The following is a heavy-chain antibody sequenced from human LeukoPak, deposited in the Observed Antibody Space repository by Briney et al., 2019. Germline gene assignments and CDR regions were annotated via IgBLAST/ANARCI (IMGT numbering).Heavy chain of an antibody. Sequence: PGGSLRLSCAASGFTFSNYRMHWVRQAPGKGLVGVSGINIDETSTSYAHSVKGRFTISRDNAKNTLYLQMNSLRAEDTAVYYCARPLGSGSYGYWGQGTLVTVSS. CDR2: INIDETST. J-gene: IGHJ4*02. V-gene: IGHV3-74*01. D-gene: IGHD1-26*01. CDR1: GFTFSNYR. CDR3: ARPLGSGSYGY.